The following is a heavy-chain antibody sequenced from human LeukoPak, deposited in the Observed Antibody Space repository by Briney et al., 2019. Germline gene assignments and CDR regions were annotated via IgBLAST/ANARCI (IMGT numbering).Heavy chain of an antibody. Sequence: SVKVSCKASGGTFSSYAISWVRQAPGQGLEWMGGIIPIFGTANYAQKFQGRVTITTDEPTSTAYMELSSLRSEDTAVYYCARVYDSSGYVFDYWGQGTLVTVSS. CDR1: GGTFSSYA. CDR3: ARVYDSSGYVFDY. CDR2: IIPIFGTA. J-gene: IGHJ4*02. D-gene: IGHD3-22*01. V-gene: IGHV1-69*05.